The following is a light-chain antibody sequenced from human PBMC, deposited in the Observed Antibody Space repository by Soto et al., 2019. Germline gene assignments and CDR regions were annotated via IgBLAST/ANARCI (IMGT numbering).Light chain of an antibody. Sequence: VLTQSPATLSLSPGERATLSCRASQSIHTSLAWYQQKPGQPPRLVVYDSTLRANGVPDRFGGSRSGTEFTLTITNLEPEDFPVYYCQQRNVWPPITFGQGTRLEI. CDR2: DST. CDR3: QQRNVWPPIT. V-gene: IGKV3-11*01. CDR1: QSIHTS. J-gene: IGKJ5*01.